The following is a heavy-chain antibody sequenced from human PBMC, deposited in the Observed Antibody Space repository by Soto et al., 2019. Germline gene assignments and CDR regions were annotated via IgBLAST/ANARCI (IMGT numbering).Heavy chain of an antibody. Sequence: QVQLVESGGGEVQPGRSLRLSCAASGFTFSSYGMHWVRQAPGKGLEWVAVISYDGSNKYYADSVKGRFTISRDNSKNTLYLQMNSLRAEDTAVYYCAKDRGSGYYHDAFDIWGQGTMVTVSS. CDR3: AKDRGSGYYHDAFDI. J-gene: IGHJ3*02. CDR2: ISYDGSNK. CDR1: GFTFSSYG. D-gene: IGHD3-3*01. V-gene: IGHV3-30*18.